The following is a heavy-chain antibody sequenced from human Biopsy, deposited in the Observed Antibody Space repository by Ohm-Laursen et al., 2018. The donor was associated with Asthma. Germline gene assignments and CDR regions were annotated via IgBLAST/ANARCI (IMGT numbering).Heavy chain of an antibody. CDR3: ARGWNCGGDCYSLDS. CDR1: GDSIDSGDYS. CDR2: IYRNGDT. D-gene: IGHD2-21*02. J-gene: IGHJ4*02. Sequence: TLSLTCDVPGDSIDSGDYSWTWIRQSPGVGLEWIGYIYRNGDTYYNPTLKSRVTIFIDRSKNQFSLRLRSVTAADTAVYYCARGWNCGGDCYSLDSWGQGTLVTVSS. V-gene: IGHV4-30-2*06.